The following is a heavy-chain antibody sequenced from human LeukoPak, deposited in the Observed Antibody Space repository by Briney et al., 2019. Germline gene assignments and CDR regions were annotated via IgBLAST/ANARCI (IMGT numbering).Heavy chain of an antibody. CDR1: GFTVSSNY. D-gene: IGHD5-24*01. Sequence: GGSLRLSGAASGFTVSSNYMSWVRQAPGKGLEWVSVIYSGGSTYYADSVKGRFTISRDNSKNTLYLQMNSLRAEDTAVYYCARWLQFEYAFDIRGQGTMVTVSS. CDR2: IYSGGST. CDR3: ARWLQFEYAFDI. J-gene: IGHJ3*02. V-gene: IGHV3-66*02.